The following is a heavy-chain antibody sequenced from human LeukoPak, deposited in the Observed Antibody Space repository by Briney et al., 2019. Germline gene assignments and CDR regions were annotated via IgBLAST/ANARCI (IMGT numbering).Heavy chain of an antibody. J-gene: IGHJ4*02. CDR2: ISGSGSST. CDR3: AKVFLSDWLIDS. CDR1: EFTFSSYA. Sequence: AGGSLRLSCAASEFTFSSYAMSWVRQAPGKGLEWVSGISGSGSSTYYADSVKGRFTISRDNSKYTLYLQMDSLRAEDTAVYYCAKVFLSDWLIDSWGQGTLVTVSS. V-gene: IGHV3-23*01. D-gene: IGHD3-9*01.